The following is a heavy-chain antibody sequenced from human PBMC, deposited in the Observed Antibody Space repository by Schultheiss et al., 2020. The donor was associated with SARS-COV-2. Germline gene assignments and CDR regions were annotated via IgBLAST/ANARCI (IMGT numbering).Heavy chain of an antibody. CDR3: ARGTGFRGLWFGELHDY. J-gene: IGHJ4*02. D-gene: IGHD3-10*01. CDR1: GASISSYY. Sequence: SETLSLTCSVSGASISSYYWSWIRQPPGKGLEWIGYIYYSGSTNYNPSLKSRVTISVDTSKNQFSLKLSSVTAADTAVYYCARGTGFRGLWFGELHDYWGQGTLVTVSS. V-gene: IGHV4-59*08. CDR2: IYYSGST.